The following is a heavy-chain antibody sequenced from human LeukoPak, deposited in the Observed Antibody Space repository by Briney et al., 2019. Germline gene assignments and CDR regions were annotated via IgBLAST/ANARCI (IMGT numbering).Heavy chain of an antibody. V-gene: IGHV5-51*01. D-gene: IGHD4-11*01. CDR1: GVSFTSYW. Sequence: GASLQISCKGSGVSFTSYWIGWVRQLPGKGLEYLGIIFPSDADTRYNPSFQGQVTISADKSISTSSLQWSSLEASDTAMYYCARRAWASSNWYFDYWGQGTLVTVSS. J-gene: IGHJ4*02. CDR3: ARRAWASSNWYFDY. CDR2: IFPSDADT.